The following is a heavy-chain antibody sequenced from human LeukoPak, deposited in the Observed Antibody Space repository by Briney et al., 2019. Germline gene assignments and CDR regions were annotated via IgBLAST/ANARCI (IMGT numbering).Heavy chain of an antibody. V-gene: IGHV3-30*02. Sequence: GGSLRLSCAASGFTFSNYGMHWVRQAPGKGLEWVAFIRFDGSKKYYADSVKGRFTISRDNSKNTLYLQMNSLRAEDTAVYYCARARYDSSGYYPILDYWGQGTLVTVSS. J-gene: IGHJ4*02. D-gene: IGHD3-22*01. CDR3: ARARYDSSGYYPILDY. CDR1: GFTFSNYG. CDR2: IRFDGSKK.